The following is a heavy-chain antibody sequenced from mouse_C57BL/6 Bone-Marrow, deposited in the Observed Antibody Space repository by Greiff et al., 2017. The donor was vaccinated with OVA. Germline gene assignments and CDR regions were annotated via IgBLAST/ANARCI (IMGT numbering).Heavy chain of an antibody. CDR1: GFNIKDYY. CDR3: ARHYYGFAY. J-gene: IGHJ3*01. D-gene: IGHD1-2*01. V-gene: IGHV14-2*01. CDR2: SDPEDGET. Sequence: VQLQQSGAELVKPGASVKLSCTASGFNIKDYYMHWVKQRTEQGLEWIGRSDPEDGETKYAPTLHGKATITSETSSNTAYLQLSSLTSEDTAVYYCARHYYGFAYWGQGTLVTVSA.